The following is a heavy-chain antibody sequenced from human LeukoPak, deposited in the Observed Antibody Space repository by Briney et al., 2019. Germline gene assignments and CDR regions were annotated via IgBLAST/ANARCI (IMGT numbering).Heavy chain of an antibody. J-gene: IGHJ4*02. Sequence: PGGSLRLSCAASGFTSSSYSMNWVRQAPGKGLEWVSSISSSSSYIYYADSVKGRFTISRDNAKNSLYLQMNSLRAEDTAVYYCARLSNSSGWFSLDYWGQGTLATVSS. CDR2: ISSSSSYI. D-gene: IGHD6-19*01. CDR3: ARLSNSSGWFSLDY. CDR1: GFTSSSYS. V-gene: IGHV3-21*01.